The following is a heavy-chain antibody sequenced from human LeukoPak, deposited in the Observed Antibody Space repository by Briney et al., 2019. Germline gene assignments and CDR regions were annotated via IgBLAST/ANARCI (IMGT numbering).Heavy chain of an antibody. J-gene: IGHJ5*02. CDR2: INHSGST. CDR1: GGSFSGYY. Sequence: PSGTLSLTCAVYGGSFSGYYWSWIRQPPGKGLEWIGEINHSGSTNYNPSLKSRVTISVDTSKNQFSLKLSSVTAADTAVYYCARGILGYCSSTSCSYNWFDPWGQGTLVTVSS. CDR3: ARGILGYCSSTSCSYNWFDP. V-gene: IGHV4-34*01. D-gene: IGHD2-2*01.